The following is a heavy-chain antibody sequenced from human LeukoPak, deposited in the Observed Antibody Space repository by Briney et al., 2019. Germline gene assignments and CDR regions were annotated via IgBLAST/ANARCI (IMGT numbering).Heavy chain of an antibody. D-gene: IGHD3-22*01. J-gene: IGHJ4*02. CDR3: ARVSGFGYYDSSGYRFDY. CDR2: ISSSSSYI. V-gene: IGHV3-21*01. CDR1: GFAFSSYS. Sequence: GSLRLSCAASGFAFSSYSMNWVRLAPGKGLEWVSSISSSSSYIYYADSVKGRFTISRDNAKNSLYLQMNSLRAEDTAVYYCARVSGFGYYDSSGYRFDYWGQGTLVTVSS.